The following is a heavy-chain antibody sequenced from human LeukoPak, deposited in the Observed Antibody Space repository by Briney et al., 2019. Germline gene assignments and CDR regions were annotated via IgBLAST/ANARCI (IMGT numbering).Heavy chain of an antibody. CDR3: AKDSVLRGHSYGFDF. J-gene: IGHJ4*02. CDR2: ISGSGDST. D-gene: IGHD5-18*01. Sequence: QSGGSLRLSCAASGFTFSSFAMSWVRQAPGKGLEWVSGISGSGDSTDHAASVKGRFIISRDNSKSTLSLQMDSLRAEDTAAYFCAKDSVLRGHSYGFDFWGQGTLVTVSS. CDR1: GFTFSSFA. V-gene: IGHV3-23*01.